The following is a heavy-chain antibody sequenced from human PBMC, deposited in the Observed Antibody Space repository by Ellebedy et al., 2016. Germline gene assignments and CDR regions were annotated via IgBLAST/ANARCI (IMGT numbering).Heavy chain of an antibody. Sequence: ASVKVSXXVSGYTLTELSMHWVRQAPGKGLEWMGGFDPEDGETIYAQKFQGRVTMTEDTSTDTAYMELSSLRSEDTAVYYCATVSSNSSSSGGAYYYYYMDVWGKGTTVTVSS. D-gene: IGHD6-6*01. V-gene: IGHV1-24*01. CDR1: GYTLTELS. CDR3: ATVSSNSSSSGGAYYYYYMDV. J-gene: IGHJ6*03. CDR2: FDPEDGET.